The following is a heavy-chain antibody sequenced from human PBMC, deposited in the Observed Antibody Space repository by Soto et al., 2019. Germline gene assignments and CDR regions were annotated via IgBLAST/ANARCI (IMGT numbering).Heavy chain of an antibody. CDR3: ARDPTANRASVYFDL. V-gene: IGHV1-18*04. CDR2: ISTERDLT. Sequence: QVRLVQSEGEVKKPGASVKVSCRASGYTFTNYDISWVRQVPGQGLEWMGWISTERDLTKYAQKFQGRVTMTTDTSTNTAYMELKSLRFDDAAVYYCARDPTANRASVYFDLWGRGTLVNVSS. J-gene: IGHJ2*01. CDR1: GYTFTNYD. D-gene: IGHD1-1*01.